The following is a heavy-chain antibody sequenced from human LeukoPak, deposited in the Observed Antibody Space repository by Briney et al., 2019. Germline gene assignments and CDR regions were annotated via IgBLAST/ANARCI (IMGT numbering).Heavy chain of an antibody. CDR3: ARGLGAWFDP. V-gene: IGHV4-34*01. D-gene: IGHD3-16*01. J-gene: IGHJ5*02. CDR1: GGSFSGYY. CDR2: INHSGST. Sequence: SETLSLTCAVYGGSFSGYYWSWIRQPPGKGLEWIGEINHSGSTNYSPSLKSRVTISEDTSKNQFSLKVNFVTAADTAVYYCARGLGAWFDPWGQGTLVTVSS.